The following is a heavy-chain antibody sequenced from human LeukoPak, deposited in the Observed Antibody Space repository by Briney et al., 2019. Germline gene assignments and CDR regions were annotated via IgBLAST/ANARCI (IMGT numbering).Heavy chain of an antibody. Sequence: PGGSLRLSCAASAFTFNNYSMNWVRQAPGKGLEWVSSISSSSSYIYYADSVKGRFTISRDNAKNSLYLQMNSLRAEDTAVYYCARRQWLVGGEYGMDVWGQGTTVTVSS. CDR3: ARRQWLVGGEYGMDV. D-gene: IGHD6-19*01. J-gene: IGHJ6*02. V-gene: IGHV3-21*01. CDR1: AFTFNNYS. CDR2: ISSSSSYI.